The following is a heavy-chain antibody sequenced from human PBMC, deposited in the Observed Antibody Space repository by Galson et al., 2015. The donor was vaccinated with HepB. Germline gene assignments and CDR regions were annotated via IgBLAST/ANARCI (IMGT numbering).Heavy chain of an antibody. CDR1: GFTFRTYG. V-gene: IGHV3-48*01. CDR2: ISAGSTTI. Sequence: SLRLSCAASGFTFRTYGTNWVRQSPGKGLEWISYISAGSTTIYYADSVKGRFTISRDNAKNFLYLHMNSLRGEDTAVYYCARNPSSYDYYNMDVWGHGTTVTVSS. CDR3: ARNPSSYDYYNMDV. J-gene: IGHJ6*02.